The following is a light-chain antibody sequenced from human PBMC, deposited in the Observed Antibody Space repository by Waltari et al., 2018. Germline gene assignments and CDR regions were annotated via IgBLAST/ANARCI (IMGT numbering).Light chain of an antibody. J-gene: IGLJ3*02. Sequence: QSPLTQPASVSGSPGQSITISCTGTSSDVGTYNLVSWYQQQPGKAPKLMIYEDYKRPSGVSNRFSGSKSGNTASLTISGLQAEDEADYYCCSYVSGDTWVFGGGTELAVL. CDR3: CSYVSGDTWV. CDR2: EDY. V-gene: IGLV2-23*01. CDR1: SSDVGTYNL.